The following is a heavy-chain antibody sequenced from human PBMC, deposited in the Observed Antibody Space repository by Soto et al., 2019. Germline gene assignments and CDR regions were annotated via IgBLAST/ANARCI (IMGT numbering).Heavy chain of an antibody. CDR3: ARDLAKGGGSAGFDY. CDR1: GYTFTVYY. Sequence: ASVKVSCKASGYTFTVYYMNWVRRAPGQGLEWMGWINPKSGGTMYPQKFQGRVTMTWDTSISTAYMALTRLRSDDTAVYYCARDLAKGGGSAGFDYWGQGTLVTVSS. D-gene: IGHD1-26*01. CDR2: INPKSGGT. V-gene: IGHV1-2*02. J-gene: IGHJ4*02.